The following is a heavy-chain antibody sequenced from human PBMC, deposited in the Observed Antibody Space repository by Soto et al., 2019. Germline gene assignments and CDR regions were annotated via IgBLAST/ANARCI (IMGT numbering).Heavy chain of an antibody. D-gene: IGHD1-26*01. CDR1: GFTFNRYG. CDR3: ARDGIRGYFDY. Sequence: QVNLVESGGGVVQPGKSLSLSCSASGFTFNRYGMHWVRQAPGKGLEWVAFISYDGSNKYYADSVKGRFTISRDNSKNTLYLQMNSLRAEDTAVYYCARDGIRGYFDYWGQGTLVTVSS. J-gene: IGHJ4*02. CDR2: ISYDGSNK. V-gene: IGHV3-30*03.